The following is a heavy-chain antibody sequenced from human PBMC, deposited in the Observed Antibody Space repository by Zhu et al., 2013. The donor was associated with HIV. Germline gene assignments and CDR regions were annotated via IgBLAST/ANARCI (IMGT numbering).Heavy chain of an antibody. CDR1: GYSFTSYY. CDR2: IDPSGDNT. D-gene: IGHD5-12*01. CDR3: ASEDGQSGFDN. V-gene: IGHV1-46*01. Sequence: QVQLVQSGADLKKPGASVKVSCKGSGYSFTSYYMHWVRQAPGQGLEWVGIIDPSGDNTNYAQKFQGRVTITADKSTSEVYMELRSLTSEDTGVFYCASEDGQSGFDNWGQGTLLTVSS. J-gene: IGHJ4*02.